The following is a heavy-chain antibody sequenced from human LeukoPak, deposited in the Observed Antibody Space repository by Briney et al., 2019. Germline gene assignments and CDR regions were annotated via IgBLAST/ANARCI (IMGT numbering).Heavy chain of an antibody. J-gene: IGHJ4*02. CDR2: IYSGGST. D-gene: IGHD6-19*01. V-gene: IGHV3-53*01. Sequence: GGSLRLSCAASGFTVSSNYMSWVRQAPGKGLEWVSVIYSGGSTYYADSVKGRFTISRDNSKSTLYLQMNSLRAEDTAVYYCARARGGWYVFDYWGQGTLVTVSS. CDR3: ARARGGWYVFDY. CDR1: GFTVSSNY.